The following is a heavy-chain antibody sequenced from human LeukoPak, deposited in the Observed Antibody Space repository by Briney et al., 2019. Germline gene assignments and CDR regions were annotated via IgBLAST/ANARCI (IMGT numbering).Heavy chain of an antibody. CDR2: ISGGGGST. CDR3: AKDGEGEVPTAIGY. Sequence: PGGCLRLSCAASGFTFKRYAMSWVRQAPGKGLEWVSAISGGGGSTYNADSVKGRFSVSRDNSKNTLFLQMNSLTAEDTAIYFCAKDGEGEVPTAIGYWGQGTLVTVSS. D-gene: IGHD2-2*01. V-gene: IGHV3-23*01. J-gene: IGHJ4*02. CDR1: GFTFKRYA.